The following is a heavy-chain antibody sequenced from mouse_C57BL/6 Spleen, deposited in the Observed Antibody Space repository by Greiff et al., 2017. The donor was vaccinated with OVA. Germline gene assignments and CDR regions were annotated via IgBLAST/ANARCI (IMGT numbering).Heavy chain of an antibody. D-gene: IGHD1-1*01. CDR1: GFNIKDDY. Sequence: VQLKESGAELVRPGASVKLSCTASGFNIKDDYMHWVKQRPEQGLEWIGWIDPENGDTEYASKFQGKATITADTSSNTAYLQLSSLTSEDTAVYYCTRYGSSYPAWFAYWGQGTLVTVSA. CDR2: IDPENGDT. V-gene: IGHV14-4*01. J-gene: IGHJ3*01. CDR3: TRYGSSYPAWFAY.